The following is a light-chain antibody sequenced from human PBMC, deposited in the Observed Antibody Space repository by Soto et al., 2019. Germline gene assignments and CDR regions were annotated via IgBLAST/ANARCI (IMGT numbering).Light chain of an antibody. CDR3: QQYESSWT. CDR2: GAS. Sequence: EIVLTQSPGTLSLSPGEGATLSCRASQSISSTFLAWYQHKPGQAPRVLIYGASRRAAGIPDRFSGSGSGTDFTLTVSRLEPEDFAVYYYQQYESSWTFGQGTKGEMK. V-gene: IGKV3-20*01. CDR1: QSISSTF. J-gene: IGKJ1*01.